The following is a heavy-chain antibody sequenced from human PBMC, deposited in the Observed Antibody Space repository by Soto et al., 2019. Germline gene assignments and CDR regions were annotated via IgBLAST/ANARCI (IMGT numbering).Heavy chain of an antibody. CDR1: GFTVISNY. J-gene: IGHJ3*01. D-gene: IGHD1-26*01. CDR2: IYSGGST. CDR3: ASGRGLSLASN. V-gene: IGHV3-53*01. Sequence: PGWSLRLSCAASGFTVISNYMSWVRQAPGKGLEWVSIIYSGGSTYYADSVKGRFTISRDNSKNTLYLQMNSLRAEDTAVYYCASGRGLSLASNWGQGTMVTVSS.